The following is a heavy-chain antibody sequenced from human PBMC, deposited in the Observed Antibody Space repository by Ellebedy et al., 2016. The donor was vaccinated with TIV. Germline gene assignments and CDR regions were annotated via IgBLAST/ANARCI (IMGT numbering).Heavy chain of an antibody. Sequence: SETLSLXCTVSGGSISSYYWSWIRQPAGKGLEWIGRIYTSGSTNYNPSLKSRVTMSVDTSKNQFSLKLSSVTAADTAVYYCAREGSSGWYGYYYYGMDVWGQGTTVTVSS. J-gene: IGHJ6*02. CDR3: AREGSSGWYGYYYYGMDV. V-gene: IGHV4-4*07. CDR1: GGSISSYY. CDR2: IYTSGST. D-gene: IGHD6-19*01.